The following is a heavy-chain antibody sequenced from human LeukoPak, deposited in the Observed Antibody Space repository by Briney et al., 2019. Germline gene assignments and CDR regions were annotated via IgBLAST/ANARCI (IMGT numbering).Heavy chain of an antibody. CDR3: ATGGHDYYYMHV. J-gene: IGHJ6*03. V-gene: IGHV3-23*01. CDR2: ITGSGGIT. CDR1: GLTFSSYA. Sequence: PRGSLRLSCAAAGLTFSSYAMTWVRQAPGKGLEWVSAITGSGGITYYADSGKGPFTIYRDNSKNTLYLQMNSLRAEDTAVYYCATGGHDYYYMHVYDKGTTITVSS. D-gene: IGHD3-10*01.